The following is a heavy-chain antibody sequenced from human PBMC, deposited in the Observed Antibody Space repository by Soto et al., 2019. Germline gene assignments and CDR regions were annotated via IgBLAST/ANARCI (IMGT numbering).Heavy chain of an antibody. CDR1: GASISNAY. V-gene: IGHV4-4*07. CDR2: IHSSGTF. Sequence: SETLSLTCTVSGASISNAYWSWIRQAAGKRLEWIGRIHSSGTFNYNPSLKSRVSISRDTSKNQISLKLSSVTAADTAVYYCARDNIVSKGYGMDVWGQGTTVTVS. D-gene: IGHD5-12*01. CDR3: ARDNIVSKGYGMDV. J-gene: IGHJ6*02.